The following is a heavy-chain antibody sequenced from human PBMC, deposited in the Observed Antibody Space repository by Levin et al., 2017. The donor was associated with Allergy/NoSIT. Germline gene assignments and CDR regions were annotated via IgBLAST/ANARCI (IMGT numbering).Heavy chain of an antibody. CDR1: GFTFSNAW. Sequence: GGSLRLSCAASGFTFSNAWMSWVRQAPGKGLEWVGRIKSKTDGGTTDYAAPVKGRFTISRDDSKNTLYLQMNSLKTEDTAVYYCTTDIGGVYGDYLLDAFDIWVQGTTVTVSS. D-gene: IGHD4-17*01. V-gene: IGHV3-15*01. J-gene: IGHJ3*02. CDR3: TTDIGGVYGDYLLDAFDI. CDR2: IKSKTDGGTT.